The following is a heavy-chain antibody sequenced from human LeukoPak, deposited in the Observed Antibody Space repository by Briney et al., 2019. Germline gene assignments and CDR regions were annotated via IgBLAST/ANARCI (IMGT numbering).Heavy chain of an antibody. D-gene: IGHD3-10*01. CDR3: AQGGSEIYYFYHGMDV. J-gene: IGHJ6*02. CDR2: ISYDGSTK. CDR1: GFSFNSYA. V-gene: IGHV3-30*03. Sequence: QPGRSLRLSCAASGFSFNSYAIHWVRQAPGKGLEWVTAISYDGSTKHYADSVRGRFTISRDDSKNTLYLQMNSLRTEDTAVYYCAQGGSEIYYFYHGMDVWGRGTTVTVSS.